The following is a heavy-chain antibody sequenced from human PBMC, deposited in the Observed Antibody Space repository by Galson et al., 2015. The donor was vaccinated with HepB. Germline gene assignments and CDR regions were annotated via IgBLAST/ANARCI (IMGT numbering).Heavy chain of an antibody. J-gene: IGHJ4*02. CDR3: VRGTTAPDY. CDR1: GFTFTSYG. CDR2: ISRGGNTS. D-gene: IGHD1-26*01. Sequence: SLRLSCSACGFTFTSYGMSWVRQAPGKGLECVSAISRGGNTSNYADSVKGRFTVSRDSSKNTLYLQKNGLRADDTAIYYCVRGTTAPDYWGQGTLVTVSS. V-gene: IGHV3-23*01.